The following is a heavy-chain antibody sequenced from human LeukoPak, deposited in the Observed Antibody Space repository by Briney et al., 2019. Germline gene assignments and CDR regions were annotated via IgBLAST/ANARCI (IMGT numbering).Heavy chain of an antibody. CDR3: ARVYYDFWSGYDS. V-gene: IGHV1-2*06. CDR1: GYTFTGYY. D-gene: IGHD3-3*01. Sequence: ASVKVSCKASGYTFTGYYMHWVRQAPGQGLEWIGRINPNSGGTNYAQKFQGRVTMTRDTSISTAYMELSRLRSDDTAVYYCARVYYDFWSGYDSWGQGTLVTVSS. J-gene: IGHJ5*01. CDR2: INPNSGGT.